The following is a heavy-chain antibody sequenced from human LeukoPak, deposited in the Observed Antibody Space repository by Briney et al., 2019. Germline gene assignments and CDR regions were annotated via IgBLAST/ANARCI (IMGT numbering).Heavy chain of an antibody. CDR3: TRDRGTYNWLDP. CDR2: ISGSGSNT. V-gene: IGHV3-23*01. J-gene: IGHJ5*02. Sequence: PGGSLRLSCAASGFAFPNYAMSWVRQAPGKGLEWVSAISGSGSNTYYADSVKGRFTISRDNSKNSLYLQMNSLRAEDTALYYCTRDRGTYNWLDPWGQGTLVTVSS. D-gene: IGHD1-26*01. CDR1: GFAFPNYA.